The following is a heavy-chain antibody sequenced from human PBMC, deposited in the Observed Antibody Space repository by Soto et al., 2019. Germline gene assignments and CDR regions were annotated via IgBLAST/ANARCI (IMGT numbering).Heavy chain of an antibody. D-gene: IGHD6-19*01. V-gene: IGHV4-31*03. CDR2: IYYSGST. Sequence: QVHLRESAPGLVKPSQTLSPTGPSSGGPISSGGYSWSWIRHPPGKALEWIGYIYYSGSTYYNPSLKSRVTISVDTSKNQFSLKLSSVTAADTAVYYCARTPSSGWENFDYWGQGTLVTVSS. J-gene: IGHJ4*02. CDR3: ARTPSSGWENFDY. CDR1: GGPISSGGYS.